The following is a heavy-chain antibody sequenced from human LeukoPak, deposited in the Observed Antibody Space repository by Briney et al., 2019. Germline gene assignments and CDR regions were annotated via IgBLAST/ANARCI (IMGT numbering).Heavy chain of an antibody. J-gene: IGHJ4*02. CDR1: GFTFSRYS. CDR3: ARVRVGDGYK. D-gene: IGHD5-24*01. CDR2: ISSSSSYI. Sequence: GGSLRLSCAASGFTFSRYSMNWVRQAPGKGLEWVSSISSSSSYIYYADSVKGRFTISRDNAKNSLYLQMNSLRAEDTAVYYCARVRVGDGYKWGQGTLATVSS. V-gene: IGHV3-21*01.